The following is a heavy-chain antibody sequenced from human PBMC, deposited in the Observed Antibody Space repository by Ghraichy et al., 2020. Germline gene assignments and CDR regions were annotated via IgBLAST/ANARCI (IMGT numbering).Heavy chain of an antibody. Sequence: SETLSLTCAVSGGSISNTHWWSWVRQPPGKGLEWIGEIYHSGSTNYNTSLKSRVTISVDKSKNQFSLELNSVTAADTAVYYCARGGCGTSCQDFDYWGQGTLVTVSS. J-gene: IGHJ4*02. V-gene: IGHV4-4*02. CDR1: GGSISNTHW. D-gene: IGHD2-2*01. CDR3: ARGGCGTSCQDFDY. CDR2: IYHSGST.